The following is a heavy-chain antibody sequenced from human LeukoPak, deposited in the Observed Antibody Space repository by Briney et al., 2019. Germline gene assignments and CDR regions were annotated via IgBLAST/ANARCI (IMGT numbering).Heavy chain of an antibody. V-gene: IGHV4-39*01. J-gene: IGHJ4*02. D-gene: IGHD6-19*01. Sequence: SETLSLTCTVSGGSISGSSYYWGWVRQPPGKGLEWIGSIYYGGRTYYNPSLKSRVTMPVDTSKNQFSLKLNSVTAADTAIYYCATSVTSSSGWYYGYWGQGSLVTVSS. CDR3: ATSVTSSSGWYYGY. CDR1: GGSISGSSYY. CDR2: IYYGGRT.